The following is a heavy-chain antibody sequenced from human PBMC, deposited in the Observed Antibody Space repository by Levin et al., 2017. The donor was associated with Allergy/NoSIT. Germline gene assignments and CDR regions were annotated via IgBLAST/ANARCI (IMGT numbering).Heavy chain of an antibody. Sequence: GGSLRLSCAASGFTFSSYGMHWVRQAPGKGLEWVAVIWYDGSNKYYADSVKGRFTISRDNSKNTLYLQMNSLRAEDTAVYYCARLSTSSRTLTYYYYGMDVWGQGTTVTVSS. V-gene: IGHV3-33*01. CDR3: ARLSTSSRTLTYYYYGMDV. J-gene: IGHJ6*02. D-gene: IGHD5/OR15-5a*01. CDR1: GFTFSSYG. CDR2: IWYDGSNK.